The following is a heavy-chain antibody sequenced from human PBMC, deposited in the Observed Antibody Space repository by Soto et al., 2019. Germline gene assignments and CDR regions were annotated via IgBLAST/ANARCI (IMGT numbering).Heavy chain of an antibody. D-gene: IGHD4-17*01. V-gene: IGHV3-7*01. Sequence: EVQLVESGGGLVQPGGSLRLSCAASGFTFSTYWMTWVRQAPGKGLEWVADINQDGSQRYDVDSVKGRFTISRDNAENSLYLQMNSLSPDDTAVYYCARTIYSDSAFWGQGTLVTVSS. CDR1: GFTFSTYW. J-gene: IGHJ4*02. CDR3: ARTIYSDSAF. CDR2: INQDGSQR.